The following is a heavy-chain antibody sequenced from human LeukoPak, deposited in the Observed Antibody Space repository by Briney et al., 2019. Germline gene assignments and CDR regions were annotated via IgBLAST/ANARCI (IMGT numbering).Heavy chain of an antibody. J-gene: IGHJ4*02. Sequence: GGSLRLSCAASGFSFSNAWMSWVRQAPGKGLEWVGRIKSKTDGGTTDYAAPVKGRFTISRDDSKNTLYLQMDSLKTDDTAVYYCTTAIYGEVDYWGQGTLVTVSS. CDR3: TTAIYGEVDY. CDR1: GFSFSNAW. V-gene: IGHV3-15*01. CDR2: IKSKTDGGTT. D-gene: IGHD4-17*01.